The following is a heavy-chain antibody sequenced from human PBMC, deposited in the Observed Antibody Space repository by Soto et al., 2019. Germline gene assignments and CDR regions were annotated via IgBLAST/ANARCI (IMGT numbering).Heavy chain of an antibody. CDR2: IYYSGST. Sequence: PSETLSLTCTVSGGSISSGGYYWSWIRQHPGKGLEWIGYIYYSGSTYYNPSLKSRVTISVDTSKNQFSLKLSSVTAADTAVYYCAGQPYCGGDCYSNWFDPWGQGTLVTVSS. J-gene: IGHJ5*02. CDR1: GGSISSGGYY. CDR3: AGQPYCGGDCYSNWFDP. D-gene: IGHD2-21*02. V-gene: IGHV4-31*03.